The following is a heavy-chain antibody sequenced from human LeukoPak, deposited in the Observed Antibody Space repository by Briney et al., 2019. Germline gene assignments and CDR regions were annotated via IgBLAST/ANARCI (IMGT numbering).Heavy chain of an antibody. CDR2: IYYSGST. V-gene: IGHV4-39*01. CDR1: GGSISSSSYC. J-gene: IGHJ4*02. Sequence: SETLSLTCTVSGGSISSSSYCWGWIRQPPGKGLEWIGSIYYSGSTYYNPSLKSRVTISVDTSKNQFSLKLSSVTAADTAVYYCARQEDGDFDYWGQGTLVTVSS. CDR3: ARQEDGDFDY. D-gene: IGHD4-17*01.